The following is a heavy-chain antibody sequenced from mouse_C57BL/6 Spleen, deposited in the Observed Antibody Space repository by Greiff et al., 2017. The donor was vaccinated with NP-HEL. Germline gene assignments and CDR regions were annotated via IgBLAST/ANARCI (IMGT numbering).Heavy chain of an antibody. D-gene: IGHD2-1*01. CDR3: ARGGNYGRVFGYFDV. V-gene: IGHV1-50*01. J-gene: IGHJ1*03. CDR2: IDPSDSYT. Sequence: QVQLQQPGAELVKPGASVKLSCKASGYTFTSYWMQWVKQRPGQGLEWIGEIDPSDSYTNYNQKFKGKATLTVDTSSSTAYMQLSSLTSEDSAVYYCARGGNYGRVFGYFDVWGTGTTVTVSS. CDR1: GYTFTSYW.